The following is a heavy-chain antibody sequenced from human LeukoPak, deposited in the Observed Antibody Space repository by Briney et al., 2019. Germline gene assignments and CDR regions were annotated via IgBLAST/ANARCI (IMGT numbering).Heavy chain of an antibody. J-gene: IGHJ4*02. Sequence: GGSLRLSCAASGFTFSSYAMSWVRQAAAKGLEWVSAISGSGGSTYYADSVKGRFTISRDNSKNTLYLQMNSLRAEDTAVYYCAKYYYGSGSSDFDYWGQGTLVTVSS. D-gene: IGHD3-10*01. CDR1: GFTFSSYA. V-gene: IGHV3-23*01. CDR2: ISGSGGST. CDR3: AKYYYGSGSSDFDY.